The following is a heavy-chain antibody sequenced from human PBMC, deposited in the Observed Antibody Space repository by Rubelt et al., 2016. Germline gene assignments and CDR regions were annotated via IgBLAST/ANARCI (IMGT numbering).Heavy chain of an antibody. CDR2: IDPSDSYT. D-gene: IGHD3-22*01. CDR3: AREISNYYDSSGHFDY. V-gene: IGHV5-10-1*03. J-gene: IGHJ4*02. CDR1: GYSFTSYW. Sequence: EVQLVQSGAEVKKPGESLRISCKGSGYSFTSYWISWVRQMPGKGLEWMGRIDPSDSYTNYSPSFQGHVTISADKSISTAYLQWSSLKASDTAMYYCAREISNYYDSSGHFDYWGQGTLVTVSS.